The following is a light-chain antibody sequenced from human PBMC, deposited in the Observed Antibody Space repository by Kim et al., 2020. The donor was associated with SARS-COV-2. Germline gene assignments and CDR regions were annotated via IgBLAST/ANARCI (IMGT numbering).Light chain of an antibody. CDR1: QSVSSSY. J-gene: IGKJ4*01. V-gene: IGKV3-20*01. Sequence: IVLTQSPGTLSLSPGERATLSCRASQSVSSSYLAWYQQKPGQAPSLLIYGASSRATGIPDRFSGSGSGTDFTLTISRLEPEDFAVYYCHQYGTSPLTFGGGTKVDIK. CDR3: HQYGTSPLT. CDR2: GAS.